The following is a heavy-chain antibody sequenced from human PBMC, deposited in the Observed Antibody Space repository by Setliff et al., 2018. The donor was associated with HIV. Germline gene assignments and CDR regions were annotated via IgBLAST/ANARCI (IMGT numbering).Heavy chain of an antibody. J-gene: IGHJ4*02. CDR2: VFYSGST. D-gene: IGHD3-9*01. CDR1: GASISRDGYY. Sequence: SETLSLTCTVSGASISRDGYYWGWIRQPPGKGLQWIGCVFYSGSTYYDPSLESRVTISVDTSKNQFSLRLSSVTAADTAVYYCARLLEGPDYSSDFRYFDWFPDVWGQGTLVTVSS. V-gene: IGHV4-39*01. CDR3: ARLLEGPDYSSDFRYFDWFPDV.